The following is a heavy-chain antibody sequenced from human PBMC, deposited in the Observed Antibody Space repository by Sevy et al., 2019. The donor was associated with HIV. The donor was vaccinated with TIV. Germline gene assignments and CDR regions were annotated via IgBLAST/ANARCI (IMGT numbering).Heavy chain of an antibody. V-gene: IGHV3-23*01. CDR2: TGSRGGAT. D-gene: IGHD2-15*01. J-gene: IGHJ3*01. CDR1: GFPFSSYA. CDR3: AKDVVAVVGDAFDV. Sequence: GESLKISCAASGFPFSSYAMNWVRQGPGKGLEWVSATGSRGGATYYADSVKGRFTISRDNSKNTLYLQMDSLRAEDTAVYYCAKDVVAVVGDAFDVWGQGTMVTVSS.